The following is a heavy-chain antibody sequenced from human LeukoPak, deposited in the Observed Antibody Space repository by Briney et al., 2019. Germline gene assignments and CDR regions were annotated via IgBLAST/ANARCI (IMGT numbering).Heavy chain of an antibody. CDR3: ARDKRTAAAKGYYFDY. V-gene: IGHV7-4-1*02. CDR1: GYTFTSYA. CDR2: INTNTGNP. Sequence: ASVKVSCKASGYTFTSYAMNWVRQAPGQGLEWMGWINTNTGNPTYAQGFTGRFVFSLDTSVSTAYLQISSLKAEDTAVYYCARDKRTAAAKGYYFDYWGQGTLVTVSS. D-gene: IGHD2-2*01. J-gene: IGHJ4*02.